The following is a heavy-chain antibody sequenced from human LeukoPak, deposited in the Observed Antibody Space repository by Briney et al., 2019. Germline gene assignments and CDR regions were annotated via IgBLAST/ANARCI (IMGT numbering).Heavy chain of an antibody. CDR2: ISGSGGST. CDR3: AKKPKPTSSGIYDY. V-gene: IGHV3-23*01. J-gene: IGHJ4*02. CDR1: GFTFSSYA. Sequence: GGSLRLSCAASGFTFSSYAMSWVRQAPGKGLEWVSSISGSGGSTYYADSVKGRFTISRDNSKNTLYLQMNSLRAEDTTVYYCAKKPKPTSSGIYDYRGQGTLVTVSS. D-gene: IGHD3-10*01.